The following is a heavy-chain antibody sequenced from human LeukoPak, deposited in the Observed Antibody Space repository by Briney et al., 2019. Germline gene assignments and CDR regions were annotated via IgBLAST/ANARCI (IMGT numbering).Heavy chain of an antibody. CDR1: GFTFSDHG. Sequence: GGSLRLSCAASGFTFSDHGIHWVRQAPGKGLEWVAVVSYDGNSNHYAESVKGRVTISRDNSENMVFLQMNSLRHDDTGVYYCTKGQGGITGYFDLWGRGTLVTVSS. D-gene: IGHD3-9*01. V-gene: IGHV3-30*18. CDR2: VSYDGNSN. J-gene: IGHJ2*01. CDR3: TKGQGGITGYFDL.